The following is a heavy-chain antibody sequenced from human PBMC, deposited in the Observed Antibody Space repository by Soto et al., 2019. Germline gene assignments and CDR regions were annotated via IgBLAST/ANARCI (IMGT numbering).Heavy chain of an antibody. D-gene: IGHD6-6*01. CDR3: AIEYSSSPPYYPMGY. Sequence: SVKVSCKASGGTFSSYSISWVRQAPGQGLEWMGGIIPIFGTANYAQKFQGRVTITADESTSTAYMELSSLRSEDTAVYYCAIEYSSSPPYYPMGYWGQGTLVTVSS. CDR1: GGTFSSYS. V-gene: IGHV1-69*13. CDR2: IIPIFGTA. J-gene: IGHJ4*02.